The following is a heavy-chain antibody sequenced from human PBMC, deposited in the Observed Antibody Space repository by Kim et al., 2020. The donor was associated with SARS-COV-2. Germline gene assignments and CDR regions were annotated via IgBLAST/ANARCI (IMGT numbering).Heavy chain of an antibody. CDR3: ARVYGIVVVSYGVDV. CDR2: ISSYNGNT. D-gene: IGHD2-2*01. CDR1: GYTFTTYG. V-gene: IGHV1-18*01. J-gene: IGHJ6*02. Sequence: ASVKVSCKASGYTFTTYGFIWVRQAPGQGLEWIGWISSYNGNTEFAQKFQGRVTLTTDSSTNTAYLELRSLRSDDTAVYYCARVYGIVVVSYGVDVWGQGPSLTVSS.